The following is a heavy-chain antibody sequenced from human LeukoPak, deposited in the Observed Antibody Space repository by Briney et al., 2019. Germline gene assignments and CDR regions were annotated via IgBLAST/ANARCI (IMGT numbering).Heavy chain of an antibody. CDR3: ARDPRRYYSSGLSLDYYMDV. Sequence: GGSLRLSCAASGFTFSSYSMNWDRQAPGKGLEWVSSISSSSSYIYYADSVKGRFTISGDNAKNSLYLQMNSLRAEDTAVYYCARDPRRYYSSGLSLDYYMDVWGKGTTVTVSS. CDR1: GFTFSSYS. V-gene: IGHV3-21*01. J-gene: IGHJ6*03. D-gene: IGHD3-22*01. CDR2: ISSSSSYI.